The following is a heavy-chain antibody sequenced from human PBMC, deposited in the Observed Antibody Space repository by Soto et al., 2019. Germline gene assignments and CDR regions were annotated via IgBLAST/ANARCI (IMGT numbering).Heavy chain of an antibody. J-gene: IGHJ4*02. CDR1: GGSISSGGYY. D-gene: IGHD4-17*01. CDR2: TYHSGNT. V-gene: IGHV4-30-4*08. CDR3: ATMGTPVTGLYYFDY. Sequence: PSETLSLTCTVSGGSISSGGYYWSWIRQHPGKGLEWIGDTYHSGNTNYNPSLKSRVTISVDTSKNQFSLKLSSVTAADTAVYYCATMGTPVTGLYYFDYWGQGTLVTVSS.